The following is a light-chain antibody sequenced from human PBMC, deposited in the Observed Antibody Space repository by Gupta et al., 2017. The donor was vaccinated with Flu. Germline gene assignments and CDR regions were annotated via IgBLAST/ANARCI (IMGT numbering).Light chain of an antibody. CDR2: QAS. J-gene: IGKJ1*01. V-gene: IGKV1-5*03. Sequence: GDRVTVTFRADQSARGWLAWFQQKPGKAPKLLIYQASNLESGVPSRFSGSGSGTEFTLTISNLQPDDSATYYCQQYKSDPWTFGQGTKVEIK. CDR3: QQYKSDPWT. CDR1: QSARGW.